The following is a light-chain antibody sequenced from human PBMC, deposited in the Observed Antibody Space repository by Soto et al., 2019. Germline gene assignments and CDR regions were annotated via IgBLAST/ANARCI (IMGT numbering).Light chain of an antibody. V-gene: IGKV3-20*01. CDR1: QSVSSD. J-gene: IGKJ5*01. CDR3: QQYENSPIT. Sequence: EMVLTQSPATLSLSPGERATLSSRASQSVSSDLAWYHQKPGQAPRLLIYGASSRATGIPDRFSGTGSETDFTLTINRLEPEDFAVYYCQQYENSPITFGQGTRLEIK. CDR2: GAS.